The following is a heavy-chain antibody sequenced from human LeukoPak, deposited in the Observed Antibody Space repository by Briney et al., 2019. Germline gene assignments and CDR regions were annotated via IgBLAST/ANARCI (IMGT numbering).Heavy chain of an antibody. V-gene: IGHV4-39*02. CDR2: IHNSGRT. J-gene: IGHJ3*02. CDR1: GGPISSSSYY. D-gene: IGHD2-15*01. Sequence: SETLSLTCTVSGGPISSSSYYWGWIRQPPGKRLEWIGSIHNSGRTYDNPSLKSRVTISLDTSKNHFSLKLSSVTAADTAVYYCARPLGYCSGGSCYGDAFDIWGQGTMVTVSS. CDR3: ARPLGYCSGGSCYGDAFDI.